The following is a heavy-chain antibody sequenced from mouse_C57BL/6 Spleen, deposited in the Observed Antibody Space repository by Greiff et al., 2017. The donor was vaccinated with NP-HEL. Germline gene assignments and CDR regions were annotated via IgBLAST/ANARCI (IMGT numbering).Heavy chain of an antibody. Sequence: EVQLQQSGAELVRPGASVKLSCTASGFNIKDYYMHWVKQRPEQGLEWIGRIDPEDGDNEYAPKFQGKATMTADTSSNTAYLQLSSLTSEDTAVYYCTFDGGAMDYWGQGTSVTVSA. CDR1: GFNIKDYY. V-gene: IGHV14-1*01. J-gene: IGHJ4*01. CDR2: IDPEDGDN. CDR3: TFDGGAMDY. D-gene: IGHD2-3*01.